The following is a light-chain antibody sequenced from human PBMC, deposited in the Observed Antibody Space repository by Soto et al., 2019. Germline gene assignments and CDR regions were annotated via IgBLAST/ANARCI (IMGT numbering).Light chain of an antibody. CDR1: SSDVGAYNS. CDR3: CSSAPESTYV. J-gene: IGLJ1*01. V-gene: IGLV2-23*01. CDR2: KGS. Sequence: QSALAQPASVSGSPGQSITISCTGTSSDVGAYNSVSWYQQHPHKAPQVIIYKGSQRPSGVSNRFSGSTSGNAASRTISGLQADDEADYFCCSSAPESTYVFGTGTQLTVL.